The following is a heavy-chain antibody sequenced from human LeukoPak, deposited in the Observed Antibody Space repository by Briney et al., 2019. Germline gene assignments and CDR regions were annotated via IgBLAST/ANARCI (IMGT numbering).Heavy chain of an antibody. V-gene: IGHV4-59*01. J-gene: IGHJ3*02. CDR2: IYYSGST. CDR1: GGSISSYY. Sequence: SVTLSLTCTVSGGSISSYYWSWLRQPPGQGLQLIGYIYYSGSTNYNPSLKSRATISVDTSKNQFSLKLSSVTAADTAVYYCARGAVEMATIWAFDIWGQGTMVTVSS. D-gene: IGHD5-24*01. CDR3: ARGAVEMATIWAFDI.